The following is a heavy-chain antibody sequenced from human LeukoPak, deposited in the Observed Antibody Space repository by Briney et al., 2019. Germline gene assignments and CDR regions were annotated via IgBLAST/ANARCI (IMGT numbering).Heavy chain of an antibody. CDR1: GFTFSSYG. CDR3: ARARDYD. Sequence: GGSLRLSCAASGFTFSSYGIHWVRQAPGKGLEWVAFIRYDGSNKYYTDSVKGRFTISRDNSKNTLYLQMNSLRAEDTAVYYCARARDYDWGQGTLVTVSS. V-gene: IGHV3-30*02. D-gene: IGHD4-17*01. CDR2: IRYDGSNK. J-gene: IGHJ4*02.